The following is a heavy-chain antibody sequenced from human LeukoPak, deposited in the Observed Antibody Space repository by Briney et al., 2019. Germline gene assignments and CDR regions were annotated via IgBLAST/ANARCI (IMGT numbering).Heavy chain of an antibody. V-gene: IGHV3-30*04. CDR1: GFTFSSYA. J-gene: IGHJ4*02. D-gene: IGHD1-26*01. CDR3: AGGYRVPQAPFDY. Sequence: PGGSPRLSCAASGFTFSSYAMHWVRQAPGKGLEWVAVISYDGSNKYYADSVKGRFTISRDNSKNTLYLQMNSLRAEDTAVYYCAGGYRVPQAPFDYWGQGTLVTVSS. CDR2: ISYDGSNK.